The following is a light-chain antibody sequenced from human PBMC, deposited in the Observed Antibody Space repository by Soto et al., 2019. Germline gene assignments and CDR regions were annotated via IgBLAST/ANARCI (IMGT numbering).Light chain of an antibody. V-gene: IGLV2-14*01. J-gene: IGLJ3*02. CDR3: CEYTASSIQV. CDR1: MRNVGAYNL. CDR2: GIR. Sequence: QSVLTQPASVSGAAGQSITISCSGTMRNVGAYNLVSWYQQHPGTAPKLIIYGIRNRPSGISSRFSGSRSGNTASLTITGPESEAEGYYYSCEYTASSIQVFGGGTKLTVL.